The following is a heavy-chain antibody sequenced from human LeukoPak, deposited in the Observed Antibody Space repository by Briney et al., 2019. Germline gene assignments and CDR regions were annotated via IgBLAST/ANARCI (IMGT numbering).Heavy chain of an antibody. CDR2: INPSGGST. J-gene: IGHJ2*01. D-gene: IGHD4-23*01. Sequence: WASVTVSCTASGYTFTSYYMHWVRQAPGQGLEWMGIINPSGGSTSYAQKFQGSVTMTRDTSTSTVYMELSSLRSEDTAVYYCARGFMTTVVTPGTWGYFDLWGRGTLVTVSS. CDR3: ARGFMTTVVTPGTWGYFDL. V-gene: IGHV1-46*01. CDR1: GYTFTSYY.